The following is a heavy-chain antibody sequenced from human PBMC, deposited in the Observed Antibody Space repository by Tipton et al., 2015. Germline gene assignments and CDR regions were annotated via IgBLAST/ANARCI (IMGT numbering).Heavy chain of an antibody. J-gene: IGHJ5*02. V-gene: IGHV4-39*01. CDR1: GGSISSESYF. D-gene: IGHD2/OR15-2a*01. CDR3: ARRVSANWFDL. CDR2: IYYGGRT. Sequence: TLSLTCAVSGGSISSESYFWGWLRQPPGKGLEWIATIYYGGRTFYNPSLKSRVTIFVDTSKNQFSLRLGSVAAADTAVYYCARRVSANWFDLWGQGTLVTVSS.